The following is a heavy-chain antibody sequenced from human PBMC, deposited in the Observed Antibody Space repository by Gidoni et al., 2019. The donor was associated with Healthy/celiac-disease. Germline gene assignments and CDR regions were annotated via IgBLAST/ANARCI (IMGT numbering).Heavy chain of an antibody. V-gene: IGHV3-53*04. CDR3: ARDPRYCSGGSCYYYGMDV. CDR2: IYSVGST. CDR1: GFTVSSNY. Sequence: EVQLVESGGGLVQPGGSLRLSCAASGFTVSSNYLSWVRQAPGQGLEWVSVIYSVGSTYYADSLNGRFTISRHNSKNTLYLQMNSLRAEDTAVYYCARDPRYCSGGSCYYYGMDVWGQGTTVTVSS. J-gene: IGHJ6*02. D-gene: IGHD2-15*01.